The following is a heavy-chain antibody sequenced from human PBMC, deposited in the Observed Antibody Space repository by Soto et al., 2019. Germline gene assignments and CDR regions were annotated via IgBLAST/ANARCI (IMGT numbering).Heavy chain of an antibody. CDR2: ISGSGGST. V-gene: IGHV3-23*01. CDR1: GFTFSSYA. D-gene: IGHD2-2*01. J-gene: IGHJ4*02. Sequence: EVQLLESGGGLVQPGGSLRLSCAASGFTFSSYAMSWVRQAPGKGLEWVSAISGSGGSTYYADSVKGRFTISRDNSKNTLYLQRNSLRAEDTAVYYCAKTRWGVVVTSYKYFDYWGQGTLVTVSS. CDR3: AKTRWGVVVTSYKYFDY.